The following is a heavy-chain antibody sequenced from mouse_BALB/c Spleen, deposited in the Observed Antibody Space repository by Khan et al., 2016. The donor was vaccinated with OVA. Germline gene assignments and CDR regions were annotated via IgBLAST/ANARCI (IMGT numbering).Heavy chain of an antibody. CDR3: ARTARRKY. CDR1: GYSITSGYG. J-gene: IGHJ2*01. D-gene: IGHD1-2*01. Sequence: EVQLQESGPGLVKPSQSLSLTCTVTGYSITSGYGWNWIRQFPGNKLEWMGSISYSGRTNYNPSLKSRISITRNTSKNQFILQLNSVTTEDTATYYCARTARRKYWGQGTTLTVAS. V-gene: IGHV3-2*02. CDR2: ISYSGRT.